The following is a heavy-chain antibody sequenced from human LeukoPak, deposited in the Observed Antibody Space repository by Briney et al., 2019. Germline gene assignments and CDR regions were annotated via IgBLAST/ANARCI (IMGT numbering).Heavy chain of an antibody. CDR2: INHSGST. J-gene: IGHJ6*03. Sequence: SETLSLTCAVYGGSFSGYYWSWIRQPPGKGLEWIGEINHSGSTNYNPSLKSRVTISVDTSKNQFSLKLSSVTAADTAVYYCARSIQAVGYYYYYMDVWGKGTTVTVSS. CDR3: ARSIQAVGYYYYYMDV. CDR1: GGSFSGYY. V-gene: IGHV4-34*01. D-gene: IGHD2-2*01.